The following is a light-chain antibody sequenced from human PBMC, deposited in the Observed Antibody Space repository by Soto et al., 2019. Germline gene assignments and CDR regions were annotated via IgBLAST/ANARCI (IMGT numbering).Light chain of an antibody. J-gene: IGLJ1*01. Sequence: QSVLTQPASVSGSPGQSITISCTGTSSDVGDFDHVSWYQQHPGKAPKLMIYDVTNRPSGVSNRFSGSKSGNTASLTISGLQAEDEADYYCSSFTSSSAFVFGTGTKVTVL. V-gene: IGLV2-14*03. CDR2: DVT. CDR1: SSDVGDFDH. CDR3: SSFTSSSAFV.